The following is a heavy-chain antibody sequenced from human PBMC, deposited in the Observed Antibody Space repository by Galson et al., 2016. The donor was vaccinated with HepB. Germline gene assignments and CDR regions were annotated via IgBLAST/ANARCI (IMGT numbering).Heavy chain of an antibody. D-gene: IGHD3-3*01. V-gene: IGHV3-21*01. CDR1: GLTFDEYG. Sequence: SLRLSCAVSGLTFDEYGKHWVRQVPGKGLEWVSSISSSSTYIYYADSVKGRFTISRDNAENSLYLQMNSLRAEDTAVYYCARTYDFWSGYPYDVDVWGQGTTVTVSS. CDR2: ISSSSTYI. J-gene: IGHJ6*02. CDR3: ARTYDFWSGYPYDVDV.